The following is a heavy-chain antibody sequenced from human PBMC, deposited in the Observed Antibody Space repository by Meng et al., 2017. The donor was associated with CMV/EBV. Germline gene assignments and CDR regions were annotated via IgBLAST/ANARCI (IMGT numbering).Heavy chain of an antibody. D-gene: IGHD4-17*01. CDR3: ARAYDYGDYDSCYFDY. V-gene: IGHV3-23*01. J-gene: IGHJ4*02. CDR2: VTDSGGST. CDR1: GFTFSSYA. Sequence: GGSLRLSCAASGFTFSSYAMNWVRQAPGKGLEWVSAVTDSGGSTYYADSVKGRFTISRDNSKNTLYLQMNSLRAEDTAVYYCARAYDYGDYDSCYFDYWGQGTLVTVSS.